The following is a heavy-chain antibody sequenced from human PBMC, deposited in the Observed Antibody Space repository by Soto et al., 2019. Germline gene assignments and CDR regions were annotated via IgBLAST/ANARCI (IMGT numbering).Heavy chain of an antibody. CDR2: ISETGSHT. CDR1: GFTFTDYH. D-gene: IGHD7-27*01. J-gene: IGHJ4*02. CDR3: ARSLRATSPLTF. V-gene: IGHV3-11*06. Sequence: GGSLRLSCEASGFTFTDYHMSWIRQAPGKGLEWVALISETGSHTAYAESVKGRFTISRDNARPSVFLQMNSLRSDDTAVYFCARSLRATSPLTFWGQGTPVTVS.